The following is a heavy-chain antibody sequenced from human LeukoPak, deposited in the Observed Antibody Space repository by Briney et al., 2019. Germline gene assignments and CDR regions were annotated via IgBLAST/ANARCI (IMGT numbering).Heavy chain of an antibody. CDR1: GFTFSSYG. D-gene: IGHD5-18*01. CDR3: AKDRDTAMVIGGDY. CDR2: IRYDGSNK. Sequence: GGSLRLSCAASGFTFSSYGMHWVRQAPGKGLEWVAFIRYDGSNKYYADSVKGRFTISRDNSKNTLYLQMNSLRAEDTAVYYCAKDRDTAMVIGGDYWGQGTLVTVSS. V-gene: IGHV3-30*02. J-gene: IGHJ4*02.